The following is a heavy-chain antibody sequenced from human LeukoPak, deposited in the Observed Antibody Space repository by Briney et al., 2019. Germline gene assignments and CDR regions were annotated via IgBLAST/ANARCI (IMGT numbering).Heavy chain of an antibody. D-gene: IGHD5-24*01. J-gene: IGHJ4*02. CDR1: GFTFSSYS. Sequence: GGSLRLSCAASGFTFSSYSMNWVRQAPGKGLEWVSSISSSSSYIYYADSVKGRFTISRDNSKNTLYLQMNSLRAEDTAVYYCAREGATGFFDYWGQGTLVTVSS. CDR3: AREGATGFFDY. CDR2: ISSSSSYI. V-gene: IGHV3-21*04.